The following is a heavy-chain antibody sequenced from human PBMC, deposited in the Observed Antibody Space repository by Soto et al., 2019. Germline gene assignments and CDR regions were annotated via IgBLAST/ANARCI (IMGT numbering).Heavy chain of an antibody. V-gene: IGHV1-58*01. D-gene: IGHD6-13*01. J-gene: IGHJ5*02. CDR3: AAGIAAAGTVGVDIWFDP. CDR1: GFTFTSSA. CDR2: IVVGSGNT. Sequence: ASVKVSCKASGFTFTSSAVQWVRQARGQRLEWIGWIVVGSGNTNYAQKFQERVTITRDMSTSTAYMELSSLRSEDTAVYYCAAGIAAAGTVGVDIWFDPWGQGTLVTVSS.